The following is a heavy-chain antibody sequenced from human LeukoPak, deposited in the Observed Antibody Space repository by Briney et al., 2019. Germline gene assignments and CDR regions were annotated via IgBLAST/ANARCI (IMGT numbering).Heavy chain of an antibody. CDR2: ISASGDIR. CDR3: ARDNRWASDY. Sequence: GGSLRLSCAASGFSLRSHNIHWARQAPGKGLQWLSYISASGDIRWYGDSARGRFTISGDIAKNSVYLQMNSLRDEDTAVYFCARDNRWASDYWGQGTPVTVSS. J-gene: IGHJ4*02. D-gene: IGHD1-26*01. V-gene: IGHV3-48*02. CDR1: GFSLRSHN.